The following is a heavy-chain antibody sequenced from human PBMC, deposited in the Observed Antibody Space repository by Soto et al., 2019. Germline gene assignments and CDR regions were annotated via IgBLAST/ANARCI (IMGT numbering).Heavy chain of an antibody. Sequence: QVQLQESGPGLVKPSQTLSLTCTVSGGSISSGDYYWSWIRQPPGKGLEWIGDIYYSGSTYYNPSLKRLVTISVDTSTNQFSLKLSSVTAADTAVYYCASGDILTDLYGMDVWGQGTTVTVSS. D-gene: IGHD3-9*01. J-gene: IGHJ6*02. CDR3: ASGDILTDLYGMDV. CDR1: GGSISSGDYY. V-gene: IGHV4-30-4*01. CDR2: IYYSGST.